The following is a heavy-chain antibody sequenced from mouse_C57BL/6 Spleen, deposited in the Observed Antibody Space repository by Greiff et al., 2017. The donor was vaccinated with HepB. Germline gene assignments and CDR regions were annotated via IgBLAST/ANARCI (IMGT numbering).Heavy chain of an antibody. CDR1: GFTFSSSA. V-gene: IGHV5-9-1*02. J-gene: IGHJ3*01. D-gene: IGHD2-1*01. CDR2: ISSGGDYI. Sequence: EVKLMESGEGLVKPGGSLKLSCAASGFTFSSSAMSWVRQTPEKRLEWVAYISSGGDYIYDADTVQGRFTISRDNARNTLYLQMSSLKSEDTAMYYCTRDLGGNSWFAYWGQGTLVTVSA. CDR3: TRDLGGNSWFAY.